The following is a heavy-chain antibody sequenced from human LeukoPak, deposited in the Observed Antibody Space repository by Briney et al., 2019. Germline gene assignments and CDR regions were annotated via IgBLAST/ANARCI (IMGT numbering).Heavy chain of an antibody. CDR1: GYTFTSYG. CDR2: ISAYNGNT. J-gene: IGHJ4*02. D-gene: IGHD3-10*01. CDR3: ARDHNKGGPLHMVLGRFYGY. V-gene: IGHV1-18*01. Sequence: ASVKVSCKASGYTFTSYGISWVRQAPGQGLEWMGWISAYNGNTNYAQKLQGRVTMTTDTSTSTAYMELRSLRSDDTAVYYCARDHNKGGPLHMVLGRFYGYWGQGTLVTVSS.